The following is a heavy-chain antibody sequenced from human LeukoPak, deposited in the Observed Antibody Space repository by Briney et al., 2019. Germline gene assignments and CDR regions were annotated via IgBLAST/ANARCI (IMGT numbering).Heavy chain of an antibody. D-gene: IGHD4-17*01. Sequence: GGSLRFSCTASGFTFSGYSMNWIRQAPGKGLEWVSTISGSGDSTYYADSVKGRFTISRDNSKNTPYLQMKSPRAEDTAVYYCAKGPRMTTVTTFDYWGQGTLVTVSS. CDR3: AKGPRMTTVTTFDY. CDR2: ISGSGDST. CDR1: GFTFSGYS. J-gene: IGHJ4*02. V-gene: IGHV3-23*01.